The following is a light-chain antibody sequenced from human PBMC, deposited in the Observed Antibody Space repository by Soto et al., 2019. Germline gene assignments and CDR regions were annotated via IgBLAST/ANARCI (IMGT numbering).Light chain of an antibody. CDR1: SSDVGTYNL. V-gene: IGLV2-23*01. J-gene: IGLJ1*01. Sequence: QSALTQPASMSGSPGQSITISCTGTSSDVGTYNLVSWYQQHPGKAPKLIIYEAIKRASGVSNRFSGSKSGNTASLTISGLQAEDEAHYYCCSYAGDGTYVFGTGTKVTVL. CDR2: EAI. CDR3: CSYAGDGTYV.